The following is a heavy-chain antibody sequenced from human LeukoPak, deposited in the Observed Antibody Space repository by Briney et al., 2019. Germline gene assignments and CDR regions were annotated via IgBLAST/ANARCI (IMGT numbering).Heavy chain of an antibody. V-gene: IGHV4-34*01. D-gene: IGHD2-21*02. CDR3: ARALRDDIVVVTAKRYYYYGMDV. CDR1: GGSFSGYY. J-gene: IGHJ6*02. CDR2: INHSGST. Sequence: SETLSLTCAVYGGSFSGYYWSWIRQPPGKGLEWIGEINHSGSTNYNPSLKSRVTISIDTSKNQFSLKLSSVTAADTAVYYCARALRDDIVVVTAKRYYYYGMDVWGQGTTVTVSS.